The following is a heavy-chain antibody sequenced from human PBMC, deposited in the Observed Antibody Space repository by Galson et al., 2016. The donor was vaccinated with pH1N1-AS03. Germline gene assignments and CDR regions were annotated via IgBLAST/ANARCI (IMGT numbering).Heavy chain of an antibody. V-gene: IGHV4-59*01. CDR2: LYNGGTT. CDR3: ARILADTNGWFHIDY. Sequence: SETLSLTCTVPGGSISYNYWTWIRQPPGKGLEWIGYLYNGGTTDYNPSLQSRVTISVDTSKNEFSLKLNSVTAADAAVYYCARILADTNGWFHIDYWGQGTLVTVSS. J-gene: IGHJ4*02. D-gene: IGHD6-19*01. CDR1: GGSISYNY.